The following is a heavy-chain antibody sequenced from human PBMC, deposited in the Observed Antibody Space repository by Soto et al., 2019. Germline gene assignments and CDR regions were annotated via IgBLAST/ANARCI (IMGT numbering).Heavy chain of an antibody. D-gene: IGHD2-21*01. CDR2: ISIHNGNT. Sequence: QAQLLQSGGELKKSGASVKVSCKASGYTFNTYGISWVRQAPGQGLEWMAWISIHNGNTNFAQKFQGRVTLTTDTSSSTANMEPRSLRSDATAVSYCARIAAVDKSHYYIDVWGKGTTVTDS. J-gene: IGHJ6*03. CDR3: ARIAAVDKSHYYIDV. V-gene: IGHV1-18*04. CDR1: GYTFNTYG.